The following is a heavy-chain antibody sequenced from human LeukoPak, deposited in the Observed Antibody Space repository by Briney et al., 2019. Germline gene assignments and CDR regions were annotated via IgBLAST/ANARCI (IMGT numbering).Heavy chain of an antibody. J-gene: IGHJ6*02. Sequence: SQTLSLTCAISGDSVSSNSAAWNWIRRSPSRGLEWLGRTYYRSKWYNDYAVSVKSRITINPDTSKNQFSLQLNSVTPEDTAVYYCAREWEEQQLVRYYYYYGMDVWGQGTTVTVSS. D-gene: IGHD6-13*01. V-gene: IGHV6-1*01. CDR2: TYYRSKWYN. CDR3: AREWEEQQLVRYYYYYGMDV. CDR1: GDSVSSNSAA.